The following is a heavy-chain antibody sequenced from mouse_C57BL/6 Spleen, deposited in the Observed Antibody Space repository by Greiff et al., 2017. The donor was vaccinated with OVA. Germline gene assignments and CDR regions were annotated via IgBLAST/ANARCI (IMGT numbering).Heavy chain of an antibody. CDR2: IDPSDSYT. D-gene: IGHD1-1*01. Sequence: QVQLQQPGAELVMPGASVKLSCKASGYTFTSYGMHWVKQRPGQGLEWIGEIDPSDSYTNYKQKLKGKSTLTVDKSSSTAYMQLSRLTSEDSAVYYCAAVVGGFDYWGQGTTLTVSS. CDR1: GYTFTSYG. CDR3: AAVVGGFDY. V-gene: IGHV1-69*01. J-gene: IGHJ2*01.